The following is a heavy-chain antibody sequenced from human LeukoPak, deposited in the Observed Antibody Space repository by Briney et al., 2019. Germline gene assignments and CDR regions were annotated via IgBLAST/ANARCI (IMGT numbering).Heavy chain of an antibody. CDR2: IYYNGAT. CDR1: GGSITSDY. V-gene: IGHV4-59*08. J-gene: IGHJ4*02. CDR3: ARYGGSGWVIDK. Sequence: SETLSLTCTVSGGSITSDYWTWIRQPPTKGLEWIGYIYYNGATSYNPSLKSRVTMSLETSTKHFSLKMTSVTAADTAVYYCARYGGSGWVIDKWGQGTLVTVSS. D-gene: IGHD6-19*01.